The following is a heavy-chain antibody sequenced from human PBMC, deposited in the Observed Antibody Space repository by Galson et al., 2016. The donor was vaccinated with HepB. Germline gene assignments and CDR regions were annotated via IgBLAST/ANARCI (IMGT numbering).Heavy chain of an antibody. Sequence: PALVKPTQTLTLTCTVSGFSLSSNEVGVGWIRQPPGKALEWLALIYWDDDKRYSPSLKNRLTITKDTSKNQAVLTMTNMDPVDTATYYCVHRRSRTYYFDYWGQGTLVTVSS. J-gene: IGHJ4*02. V-gene: IGHV2-5*02. CDR2: IYWDDDK. CDR3: VHRRSRTYYFDY. CDR1: GFSLSSNEVG.